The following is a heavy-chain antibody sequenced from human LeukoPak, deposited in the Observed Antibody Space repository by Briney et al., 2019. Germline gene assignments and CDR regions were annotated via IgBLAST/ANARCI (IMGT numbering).Heavy chain of an antibody. Sequence: GGSLRLSCAASGFTFSRYGMHWVRQAPGKGLEWVAVIWYDGSNRQYADSVKGRFTISRDNSKNTLYLQMNSLRAEDTAVYHCARDFGFSPSSGYSFDYWGQGTLVTVSS. D-gene: IGHD3-22*01. CDR3: ARDFGFSPSSGYSFDY. J-gene: IGHJ4*02. CDR2: IWYDGSNR. V-gene: IGHV3-33*01. CDR1: GFTFSRYG.